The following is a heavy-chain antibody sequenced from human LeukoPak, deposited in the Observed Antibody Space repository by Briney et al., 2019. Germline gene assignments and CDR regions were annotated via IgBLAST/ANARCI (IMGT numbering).Heavy chain of an antibody. CDR2: VNHGGTT. D-gene: IGHD4-17*01. J-gene: IGHJ4*02. CDR1: GESFSDYY. CDR3: ARVVYGDSSKDFDY. V-gene: IGHV4-34*01. Sequence: ASETLSLTCAVYGESFSDYYWSWIRQPPGRGLEWIGEVNHGGTTNYNPSLKSRVIISADTSKNQFSLKLNSVTAADTVVYYCARVVYGDSSKDFDYWGQGTLVTVSS.